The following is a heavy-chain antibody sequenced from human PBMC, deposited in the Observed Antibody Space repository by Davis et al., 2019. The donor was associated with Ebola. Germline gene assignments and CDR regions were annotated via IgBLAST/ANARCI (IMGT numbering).Heavy chain of an antibody. CDR3: ARGIRGVTNYNGLDV. V-gene: IGHV4-59*08. J-gene: IGHJ6*02. CDR2: IHYSGIT. D-gene: IGHD3-10*01. Sequence: TLSLTCPLSAASVSSYYWTWTRQPPGGGLEFIAHIHYSGITNYNPSLNSRVTVSLDTSKNQFSLNLSSVTAADTAVYYRARGIRGVTNYNGLDVWGQGTTVTVSS. CDR1: AASVSSYY.